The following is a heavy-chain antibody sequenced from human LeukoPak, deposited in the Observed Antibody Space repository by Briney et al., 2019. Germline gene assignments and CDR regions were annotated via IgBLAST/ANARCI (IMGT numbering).Heavy chain of an antibody. CDR1: GGSISSYY. J-gene: IGHJ3*02. Sequence: PSETLSLTCTVSGGSISSYYWSLIRQPPGKGLEWIEYIYYSGSTNYNPSLKSRVTISVDTSKNQFSLKLSSVTAADTAVYYCARRDYDFWSGPDAFDIWGQGTMVTVSS. CDR2: IYYSGST. D-gene: IGHD3-3*01. V-gene: IGHV4-59*08. CDR3: ARRDYDFWSGPDAFDI.